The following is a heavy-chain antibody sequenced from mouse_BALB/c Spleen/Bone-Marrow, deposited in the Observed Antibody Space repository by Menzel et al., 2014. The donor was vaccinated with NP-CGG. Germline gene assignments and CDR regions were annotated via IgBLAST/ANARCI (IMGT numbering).Heavy chain of an antibody. D-gene: IGHD2-3*01. J-gene: IGHJ4*01. V-gene: IGHV1-82*01. CDR1: DYAFSTSW. CDR3: ARSDGYRAMDY. Sequence: QVQLQQSGPELVKPGASVKISCKASDYAFSTSWMNRVKQRPGQGLEWIGRIYPGDGDTYYDGKFKGKATLTADKSSSTAYMQLSSLTSVDSAVYFCARSDGYRAMDYWGQGTSVTVSS. CDR2: IYPGDGDT.